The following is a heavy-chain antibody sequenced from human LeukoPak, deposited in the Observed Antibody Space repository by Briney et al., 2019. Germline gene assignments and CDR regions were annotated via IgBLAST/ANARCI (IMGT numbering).Heavy chain of an antibody. CDR1: GYTFTSYS. CDR3: ARGDYHYYYYMDV. Sequence: ASVKVSCKASGYTFTSYSMHWVRQAPGQRLEWMGWINPGNGNTKYSQEFQGRVTITRDTSASTAYMEMSNLRSEDMAVYYCARGDYHYYYYMDVWGKGTTVTVSS. V-gene: IGHV1-3*03. CDR2: INPGNGNT. J-gene: IGHJ6*03.